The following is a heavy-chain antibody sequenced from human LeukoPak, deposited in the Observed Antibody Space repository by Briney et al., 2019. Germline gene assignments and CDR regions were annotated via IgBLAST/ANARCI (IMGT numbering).Heavy chain of an antibody. V-gene: IGHV3-48*03. CDR2: ISSTGSDI. CDR1: GFIFSNYE. D-gene: IGHD1-26*01. CDR3: ARDLPTGTYRAYFDN. Sequence: PGGSLRLSCAGSGFIFSNYEMNWVRQAPGKGLEWVSYISSTGSDIYYAGSVKGRFTISRDNAENSLYLQMNSLRAEDTAVYYCARDLPTGTYRAYFDNWGQGTLVTVSS. J-gene: IGHJ4*02.